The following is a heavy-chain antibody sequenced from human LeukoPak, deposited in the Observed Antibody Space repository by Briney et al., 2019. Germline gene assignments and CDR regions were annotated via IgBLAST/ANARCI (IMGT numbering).Heavy chain of an antibody. J-gene: IGHJ5*02. CDR1: GGSISSYY. CDR2: IYYSGST. CDR3: ARSIAVADPSDP. D-gene: IGHD6-19*01. V-gene: IGHV4-59*01. Sequence: SETLSLTCTVSGGSISSYYWSWIRQPPGKGLEWIGYIYYSGSTNYNPSLKSRVTISVDTSKNQFSLKLSSVTAADTAVYYCARSIAVADPSDPWGKETLVTVSS.